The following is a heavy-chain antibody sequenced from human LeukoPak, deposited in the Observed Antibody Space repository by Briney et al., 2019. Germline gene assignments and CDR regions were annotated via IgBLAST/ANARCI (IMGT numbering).Heavy chain of an antibody. CDR1: GGSISSDH. CDR2: IFYSGRT. Sequence: PSETLSPTCTVSGGSISSDHWNWIRQPPGKGLEWIGCIFYSGRTYYNPSLKSRVTISVDLSKGQFSLRLTSVTAADTAVYYCARKNDFEIWGQGTLVTVSS. CDR3: ARKNDFEI. J-gene: IGHJ3*02. D-gene: IGHD2/OR15-2a*01. V-gene: IGHV4-59*01.